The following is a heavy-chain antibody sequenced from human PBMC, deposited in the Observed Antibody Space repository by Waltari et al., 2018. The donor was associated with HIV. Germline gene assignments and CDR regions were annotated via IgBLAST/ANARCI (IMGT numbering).Heavy chain of an antibody. CDR1: GYTFTSYY. CDR3: ARGLTWERMYYFDY. CDR2: INPSDGST. D-gene: IGHD1-1*01. V-gene: IGHV1-46*01. Sequence: QVQLVQSGAEVKKPGASLKLSCKASGYTFTSYYMHWVRQAPGQGLEYMGIINPSDGSTGYAQKFQGRVTMTRDTSTSTVYMELSSLRSEDTAVYFCARGLTWERMYYFDYWGQGTLVTVSS. J-gene: IGHJ4*02.